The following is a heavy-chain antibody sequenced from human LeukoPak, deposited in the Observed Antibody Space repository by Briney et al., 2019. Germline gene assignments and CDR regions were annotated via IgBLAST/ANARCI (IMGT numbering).Heavy chain of an antibody. V-gene: IGHV1-2*02. CDR2: INPNSGGT. J-gene: IGHJ4*02. Sequence: GASVKVSCKASGYTFTGYYMHWVRQAPGQGLEWMGWINPNSGGTNYAQKFQGRVTMTRDTSISTAYMELSRLRSDDTAVYYCARAPKYYYDSSGYPTLDYWGQGTLVTVSS. D-gene: IGHD3-22*01. CDR1: GYTFTGYY. CDR3: ARAPKYYYDSSGYPTLDY.